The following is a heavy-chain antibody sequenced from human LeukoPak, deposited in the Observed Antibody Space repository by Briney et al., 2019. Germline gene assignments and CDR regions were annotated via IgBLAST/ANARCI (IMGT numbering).Heavy chain of an antibody. CDR3: AKAGAVSYCSSTSCYGLLDP. V-gene: IGHV3-23*01. Sequence: GGTLRLSCAASGFTFSSYGMSWVRQAPGKGLEWVSAISDSGDSTYYADSVKGRFTISRDSSKNTLYLQMNSLISEDTAVYYCAKAGAVSYCSSTSCYGLLDPWGQGTLVTVSS. D-gene: IGHD2-2*01. CDR1: GFTFSSYG. J-gene: IGHJ5*02. CDR2: ISDSGDST.